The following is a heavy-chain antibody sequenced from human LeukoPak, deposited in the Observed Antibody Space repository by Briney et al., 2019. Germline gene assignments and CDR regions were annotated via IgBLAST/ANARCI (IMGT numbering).Heavy chain of an antibody. J-gene: IGHJ3*02. CDR3: ARDYGDHAADAFDI. CDR1: GGTLSSYA. CDR2: IIPILGIA. V-gene: IGHV1-69*04. Sequence: SVKVSCKASGGTLSSYAISWVRQAPGQGLEWMGRIIPILGIANYAQKFQGRVTVTADKSTSTAYMELSSLRSEDTAVYYCARDYGDHAADAFDIWGQGTMVTVSS. D-gene: IGHD4-17*01.